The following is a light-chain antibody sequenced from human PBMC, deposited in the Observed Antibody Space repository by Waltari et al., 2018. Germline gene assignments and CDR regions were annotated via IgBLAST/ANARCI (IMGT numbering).Light chain of an antibody. CDR3: QQTYDTPLT. J-gene: IGKJ4*01. V-gene: IGKV1-39*01. CDR1: RSVSIY. CDR2: ATS. Sequence: DIQMTQASSSLSASVGDRVNITCRASRSVSIYLNWYQQKPGKAPNLLIYATSALQTGVPSRFSGSGSGKDFTLTITNLQPEDFGIYYCQQTYDTPLTFGAGTKVQLK.